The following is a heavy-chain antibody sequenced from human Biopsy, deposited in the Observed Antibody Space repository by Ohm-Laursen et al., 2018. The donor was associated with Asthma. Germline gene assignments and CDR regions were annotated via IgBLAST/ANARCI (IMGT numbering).Heavy chain of an antibody. D-gene: IGHD6-13*01. J-gene: IGHJ4*02. CDR2: INSDGSST. CDR1: GFTFSTYS. V-gene: IGHV3-74*01. Sequence: ETLSLTCAASGFTFSTYSMNWVRPAPGKGLVWVSRINSDGSSTSYADSVKGRFTISRDNAKSTLYLEMNSLRAEDTAVYYCARGPAWQQLDNWGQGTLVTVSS. CDR3: ARGPAWQQLDN.